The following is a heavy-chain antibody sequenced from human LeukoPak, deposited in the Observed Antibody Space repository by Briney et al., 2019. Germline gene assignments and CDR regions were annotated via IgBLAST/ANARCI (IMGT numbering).Heavy chain of an antibody. CDR1: GFTFNSYG. CDR2: IYSGGST. CDR3: ARGSYYDSSGYYDY. D-gene: IGHD3-22*01. J-gene: IGHJ4*02. V-gene: IGHV3-66*01. Sequence: GGTLRLSCAASGFTFNSYGMTWVRQAPGKGLEWVSVIYSGGSTYYADSVKGRFTISRDNSKNTLYLQMNSLRAEDTAVYYCARGSYYDSSGYYDYWGQGTLVTVSS.